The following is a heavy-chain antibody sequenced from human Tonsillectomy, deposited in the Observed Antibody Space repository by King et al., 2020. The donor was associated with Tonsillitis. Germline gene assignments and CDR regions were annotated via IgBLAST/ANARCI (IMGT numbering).Heavy chain of an antibody. V-gene: IGHV4-31*03. CDR3: ARASSSSWYFDL. D-gene: IGHD6-13*01. CDR1: GGSISSGAYY. J-gene: IGHJ2*01. CDR2: IYYSGST. Sequence: QLQESGPGLVKPSQTLSLTCTVSGGSISSGAYYWSWIRQPPGKGLEWIGYIYYSGSTHYNPSLKSRLTISVDTSKNQFSLRLSSVTAAATAVYYCARASSSSWYFDLWGRGTLVTVSS.